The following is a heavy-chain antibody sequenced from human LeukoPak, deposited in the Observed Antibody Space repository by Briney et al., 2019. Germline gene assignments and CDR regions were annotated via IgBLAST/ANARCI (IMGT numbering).Heavy chain of an antibody. V-gene: IGHV3-23*01. J-gene: IGHJ6*04. CDR1: GFTFSSYG. D-gene: IGHD3-10*02. Sequence: GGSLRLSCAGSGFTFSSYGMSWVRQAPGKGLEWVSAISSSGDRTYYADSVKGRFTISRDNSKNTLYLQMNSLRAEDTAVYYCAELGITMIGGVWGKGTTVTISS. CDR3: AELGITMIGGV. CDR2: ISSSGDRT.